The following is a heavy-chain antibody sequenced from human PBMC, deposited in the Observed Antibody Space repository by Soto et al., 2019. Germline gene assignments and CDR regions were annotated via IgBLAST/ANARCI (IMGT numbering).Heavy chain of an antibody. V-gene: IGHV4-31*02. Sequence: PSETLSLTSIVAGGSMSGGVYFCSWFRWHQGKGLVWIGYIDYSGTTYYNPPLKSRVTISLVTSKNQFSLKLNSVTAADTAVYYWARAGGMLGSSYYYDISGPDQYAFDIRGVGTMVTV. CDR2: IDYSGTT. CDR3: ARAGGMLGSSYYYDISGPDQYAFDI. D-gene: IGHD3-22*01. CDR1: GGSMSGGVYF. J-gene: IGHJ3*02.